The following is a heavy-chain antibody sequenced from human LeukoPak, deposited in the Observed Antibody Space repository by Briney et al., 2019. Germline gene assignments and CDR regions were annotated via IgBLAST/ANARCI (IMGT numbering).Heavy chain of an antibody. CDR1: GGSFSGYY. CDR2: INHSGST. Sequence: SETLSLTCAVYGGSFSGYYWSWIRQPPGKGLEWIGEINHSGSTNYNLSLKSRVTISVDTSKNQFSLKLSSVTAADTAVYYCARHPPRITMVRGVTSRYNWFDPWGQGTLVTVSS. CDR3: ARHPPRITMVRGVTSRYNWFDP. D-gene: IGHD3-10*01. J-gene: IGHJ5*02. V-gene: IGHV4-34*01.